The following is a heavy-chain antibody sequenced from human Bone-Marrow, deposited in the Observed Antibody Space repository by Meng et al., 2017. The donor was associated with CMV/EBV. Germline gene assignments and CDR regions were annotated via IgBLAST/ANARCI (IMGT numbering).Heavy chain of an antibody. CDR2: ISSSGRII. J-gene: IGHJ3*02. CDR3: VRLAGCTSTTCQEKDAFDI. CDR1: GFTFSNYA. Sequence: GESLKISCVASGFTFSNYAMSWVRQAPGKGLEWISFISSSGRIIYYADSVKGRFTISRDNAKNSLYLQMNGLRAEDTAIYYCVRLAGCTSTTCQEKDAFDIWGQGTMVTVSS. D-gene: IGHD2-2*01. V-gene: IGHV3-48*03.